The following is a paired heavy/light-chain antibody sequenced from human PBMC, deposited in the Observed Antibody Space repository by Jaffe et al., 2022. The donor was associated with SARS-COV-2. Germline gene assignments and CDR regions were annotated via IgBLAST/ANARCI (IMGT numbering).Light chain of an antibody. CDR2: GAS. CDR3: QQYNNWPPLT. CDR1: QSVSSN. V-gene: IGKV3-15*01. Sequence: EIVMTQSPATLSVSPGERATLSCRASQSVSSNLAWYQQKPGQAPRLLIYGASSRATGIPARFSGSGSGTEFTLTISNLQSEDFAVYYCQQYNNWPPLTFGGGTKVEIK. J-gene: IGKJ4*01.
Heavy chain of an antibody. CDR2: IIPSFGTA. Sequence: QVQLVQSGAEVRKPGSSVKVSCKAPGGTFSTYAISWVRQAPGQAFEWMGGIIPSFGTANTAQKFQGRVTITADESTSTGYMELSSLRPEDTAVYYCARATSPLYFGEFDPWGQGTLVTVSS. CDR1: GGTFSTYA. J-gene: IGHJ5*02. V-gene: IGHV1-69*01. D-gene: IGHD3-10*01. CDR3: ARATSPLYFGEFDP.